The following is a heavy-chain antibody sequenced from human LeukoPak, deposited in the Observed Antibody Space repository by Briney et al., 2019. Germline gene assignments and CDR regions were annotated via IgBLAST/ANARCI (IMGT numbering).Heavy chain of an antibody. CDR1: RFTFTGYY. CDR2: INPNSGGT. D-gene: IGHD3-22*01. CDR3: ARGRYYYDSSGYYYDEYDY. V-gene: IGHV1-2*02. J-gene: IGHJ4*02. Sequence: ASVKVSCKASRFTFTGYYMHWVRQAPGQGLEWMGWINPNSGGTNYAQKFQGRVTMTRDTSISTAYMELSRLRSDDTAVYYCARGRYYYDSSGYYYDEYDYWGQGTLVTVSS.